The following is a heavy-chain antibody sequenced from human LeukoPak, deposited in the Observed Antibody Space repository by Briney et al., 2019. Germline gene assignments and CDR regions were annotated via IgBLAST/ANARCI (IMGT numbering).Heavy chain of an antibody. D-gene: IGHD5-24*01. CDR1: GGTFSSYA. J-gene: IGHJ6*02. Sequence: SVKVSCKASGGTFSSYAISWVRQAPGRGLEWMGRIIPIFGIANYAQKFQGRVTITADKSTSTAYMELSSLRSEDTAVYYCARVQGGDGYNPELYYYGMDVWGQGTTVTVSS. CDR2: IIPIFGIA. V-gene: IGHV1-69*04. CDR3: ARVQGGDGYNPELYYYGMDV.